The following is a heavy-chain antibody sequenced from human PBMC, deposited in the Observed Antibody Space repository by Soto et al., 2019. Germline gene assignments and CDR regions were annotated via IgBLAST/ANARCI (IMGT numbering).Heavy chain of an antibody. CDR3: ARSPEATVTAFDY. D-gene: IGHD4-17*01. Sequence: QVQLQESGPGLVKPSQTLSLTCTVSGGSISSGGYYWSWIRQHPGKGLEWIGYIYYSGSTYYNPSLKSRVTISVDTXKNQFSPKLSSVTAADTAVYYCARSPEATVTAFDYWGQGTLVTVSS. J-gene: IGHJ4*02. CDR1: GGSISSGGYY. V-gene: IGHV4-31*03. CDR2: IYYSGST.